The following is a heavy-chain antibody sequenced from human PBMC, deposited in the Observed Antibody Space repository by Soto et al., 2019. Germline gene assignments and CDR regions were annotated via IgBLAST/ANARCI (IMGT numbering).Heavy chain of an antibody. D-gene: IGHD3-9*01. V-gene: IGHV4-39*01. CDR3: ARLFLTDYDILTGYYNGWFDP. J-gene: IGHJ5*02. Sequence: SETLSLTCTVSGGSISSSSYYWGWIRQPPGKGLEWIGSIYYSGSTYYNPSLKSRVTISVDTSKNQFSLKLSSVTAADTAVYYCARLFLTDYDILTGYYNGWFDPWGQGTLVTVSS. CDR1: GGSISSSSYY. CDR2: IYYSGST.